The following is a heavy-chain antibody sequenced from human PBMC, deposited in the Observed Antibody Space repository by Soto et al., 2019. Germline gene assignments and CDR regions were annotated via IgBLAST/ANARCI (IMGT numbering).Heavy chain of an antibody. CDR3: ASQRPKYFQH. CDR1: GGSFSGYY. V-gene: IGHV4-34*01. CDR2: INHSGST. D-gene: IGHD6-6*01. J-gene: IGHJ1*01. Sequence: PSETLSLTCAVYGGSFSGYYWSWIRQPPGKGLEWIGEINHSGSTNYNPSLKSRVTISVDTSKNQFSLKLSSVTAADTAVYYCASQRPKYFQHWGQGTLVTVSS.